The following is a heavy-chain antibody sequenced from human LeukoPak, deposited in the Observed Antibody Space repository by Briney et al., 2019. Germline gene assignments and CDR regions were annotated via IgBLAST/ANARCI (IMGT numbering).Heavy chain of an antibody. Sequence: GGSLRLSCAASGFAISGYWMSWIRQAPGKGLVWVSRSKYDGSTTMYADSVKGRFTISRDNAKNTLHLQMNSLRDDDTAVYYCARSDWFDPWGRGILVTVSS. CDR1: GFAISGYW. V-gene: IGHV3-74*03. J-gene: IGHJ5*02. CDR3: ARSDWFDP. CDR2: SKYDGSTT.